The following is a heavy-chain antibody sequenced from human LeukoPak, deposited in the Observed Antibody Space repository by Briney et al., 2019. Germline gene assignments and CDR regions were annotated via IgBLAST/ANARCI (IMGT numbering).Heavy chain of an antibody. CDR1: GFTFSSYG. CDR3: ARDFGVTNYHFDY. Sequence: PGGSLRLSCAASGFTFSSYGMHWVRQGPGKGLEWVSYISSSSNPIYYADSVKGRLTISRDNAKNSLYLQMNSLRAEDTAVYYCARDFGVTNYHFDYWGQGTLVTVSS. D-gene: IGHD3-16*01. CDR2: ISSSSNPI. J-gene: IGHJ4*02. V-gene: IGHV3-48*01.